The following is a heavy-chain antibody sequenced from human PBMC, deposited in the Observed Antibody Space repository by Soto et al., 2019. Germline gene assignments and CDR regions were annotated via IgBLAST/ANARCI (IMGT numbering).Heavy chain of an antibody. CDR3: ARGLKSSITMVRGGWFDP. CDR2: INHSGST. CDR1: GGSFSGYY. D-gene: IGHD3-10*01. J-gene: IGHJ5*02. V-gene: IGHV4-34*01. Sequence: QVQLQQWGAGLLKPSETLSLTCAVYGGSFSGYYWSWIRQPPGKGLEWIGEINHSGSTNYNPSLKSRVTISVDTSKNQCSLKLSSGTAADTAVYYCARGLKSSITMVRGGWFDPWGQGTLVTVSS.